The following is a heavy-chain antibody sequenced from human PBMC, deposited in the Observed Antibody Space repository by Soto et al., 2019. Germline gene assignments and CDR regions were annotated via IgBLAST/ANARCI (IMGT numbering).Heavy chain of an antibody. CDR2: ISYDGSNK. V-gene: IGHV3-30*18. CDR3: AKGLTGAPYYGMDV. CDR1: GFTFNSYG. D-gene: IGHD7-27*01. J-gene: IGHJ6*02. Sequence: GGSLRLSCAASGFTFNSYGMHWVRQAPGKGLEWVAVISYDGSNKYYADSVKGRFTISRDNSKNTLYLQMNSLRAEDTAVYYCAKGLTGAPYYGMDVWGQGTTVTVSS.